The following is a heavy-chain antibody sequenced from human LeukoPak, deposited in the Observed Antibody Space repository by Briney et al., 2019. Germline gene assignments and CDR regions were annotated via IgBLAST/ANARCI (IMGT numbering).Heavy chain of an antibody. Sequence: GGSLRLSCVASGFTFSSYSMNWVRQAPGKGLEWVSSISSSSSYIYYADSVKGRFTISRDNAKNSLYLQMNSLRAEDTAVYYCAREIVVVTAIAFDIWGQGTMVTVSS. CDR2: ISSSSSYI. D-gene: IGHD2-21*02. V-gene: IGHV3-21*01. CDR1: GFTFSSYS. J-gene: IGHJ3*02. CDR3: AREIVVVTAIAFDI.